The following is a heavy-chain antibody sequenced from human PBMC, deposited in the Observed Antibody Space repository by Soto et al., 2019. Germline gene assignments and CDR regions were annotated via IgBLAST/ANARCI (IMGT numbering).Heavy chain of an antibody. V-gene: IGHV4-34*01. CDR2: INHSGST. D-gene: IGHD6-13*01. CDR1: GGSFSGYY. CDR3: AGGRGRQQLVMSYYYGMDV. Sequence: QVQLQQWGAGLLKPSETLSLTCAVYGGSFSGYYWSWIRQPPGKGLEGIGEINHSGSTNYNPSLKSRVTISVDTSKNQFSLNLSSVTAADTAVYYCAGGRGRQQLVMSYYYGMDVWGQGTTVTVSS. J-gene: IGHJ6*02.